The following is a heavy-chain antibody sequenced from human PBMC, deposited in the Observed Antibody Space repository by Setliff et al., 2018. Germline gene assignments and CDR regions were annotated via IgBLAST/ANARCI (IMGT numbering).Heavy chain of an antibody. CDR2: IKPDGSGK. CDR3: ARARYCSSTSCYYYYYMDV. J-gene: IGHJ6*03. V-gene: IGHV3-7*01. CDR1: GFTFSNSW. D-gene: IGHD2-2*01. Sequence: PGESLKISCAASGFTFSNSWMSWVRQAPGEGLEWVVNIKPDGSGKYYVDPVEGRFTVSRDNAKNTLYLQMNSLRAEDTAVYYRARARYCSSTSCYYYYYMDVWGKGTTVTVSS.